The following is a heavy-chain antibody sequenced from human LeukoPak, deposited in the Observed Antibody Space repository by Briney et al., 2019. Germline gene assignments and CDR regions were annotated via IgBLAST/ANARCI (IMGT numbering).Heavy chain of an antibody. J-gene: IGHJ5*02. V-gene: IGHV4-34*01. Sequence: SSETLSLTCAVYGGSFSGYYWSWIRQPPGKGLEWIGEINHSGSTNYNPSLKSRVTISVDTSKNQFSLKLSSVTAADTAVYYCARGRVPYYGGNAHWFDPWGQRTLVTVSS. CDR3: ARGRVPYYGGNAHWFDP. D-gene: IGHD4-23*01. CDR2: INHSGST. CDR1: GGSFSGYY.